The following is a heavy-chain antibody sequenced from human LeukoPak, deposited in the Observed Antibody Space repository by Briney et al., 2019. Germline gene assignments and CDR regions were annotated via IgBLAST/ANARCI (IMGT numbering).Heavy chain of an antibody. Sequence: GGSLRLSCAASGFTFSSYEMNWVRQAPGRGLEWVSFISSSASIIQYADSVKGRFTISRDNSKNTLYLQMNSLRAEDTAVYYCARDKYPGGFDYWGQGTLVTVSS. V-gene: IGHV3-48*03. CDR1: GFTFSSYE. D-gene: IGHD2-2*02. J-gene: IGHJ4*02. CDR2: ISSSASII. CDR3: ARDKYPGGFDY.